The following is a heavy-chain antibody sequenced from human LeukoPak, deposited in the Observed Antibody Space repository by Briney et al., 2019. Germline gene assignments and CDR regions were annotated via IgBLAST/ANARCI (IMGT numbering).Heavy chain of an antibody. CDR3: ASDRGGYDYFY. CDR1: GYTFTGYY. V-gene: IGHV1-2*02. D-gene: IGHD5-12*01. J-gene: IGHJ4*02. Sequence: ASVKVSCKASGYTFTGYYMHWVRQAPGQGLEWMGWINPNSGGTNYAQKFQGRVTMTRDMSISTANMKLSSLRSDDTAVYSCASDRGGYDYFYWGQGTLVTVSS. CDR2: INPNSGGT.